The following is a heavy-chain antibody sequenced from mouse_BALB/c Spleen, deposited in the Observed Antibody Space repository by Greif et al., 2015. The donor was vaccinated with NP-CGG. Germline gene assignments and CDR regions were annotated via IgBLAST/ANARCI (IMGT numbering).Heavy chain of an antibody. CDR2: INPSNGGT. CDR1: GYTFTSYY. J-gene: IGHJ4*01. D-gene: IGHD2-3*01. V-gene: IGHV1S81*02. CDR3: TRGGLLRAMDY. Sequence: VQLQQSGAELVKPGASVKLSCKASGYTFTSYYMYWVKQRPGQGLEWIGEINPSNGGTNFSEKFKSKATLTVDKSSSTAYMQLNSLTSEDSAVYYCTRGGLLRAMDYWGQGTSVTVSS.